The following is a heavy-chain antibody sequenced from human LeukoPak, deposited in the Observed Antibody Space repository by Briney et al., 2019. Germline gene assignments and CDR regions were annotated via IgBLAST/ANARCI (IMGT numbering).Heavy chain of an antibody. CDR2: ISAYNGNT. CDR1: GYTFTSYG. J-gene: IGHJ5*02. D-gene: IGHD6-13*01. CDR3: ASANGYSSSWYWFDP. Sequence: ASVKVSCKASGYTFTSYGISWVRQAPGQGLEWMGWISAYNGNTNYAQKLQGRVTMTTDTSTSTAYMELRGLRSDDTAVYYCASANGYSSSWYWFDPWGQGTLVTVSS. V-gene: IGHV1-18*01.